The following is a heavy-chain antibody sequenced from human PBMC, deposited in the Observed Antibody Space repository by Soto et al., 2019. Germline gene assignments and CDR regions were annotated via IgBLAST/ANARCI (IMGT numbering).Heavy chain of an antibody. CDR1: GFTFGNYG. D-gene: IGHD2-21*02. CDR3: AKGFIVVVTVLRPDDAFDV. J-gene: IGHJ3*01. Sequence: DVQLLESGGGLVQPGGSLRLSCAASGFTFGNYGINWVRQAPGKGLEWVSGISGGGGSTYYAESVKGRFTVSRDPSKNSVFLAMNTLRAEDTAVYYCAKGFIVVVTVLRPDDAFDVWGQGTLVTVSS. V-gene: IGHV3-23*01. CDR2: ISGGGGST.